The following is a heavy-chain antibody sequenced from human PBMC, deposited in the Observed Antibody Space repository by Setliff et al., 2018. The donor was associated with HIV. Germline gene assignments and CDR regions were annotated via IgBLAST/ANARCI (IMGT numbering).Heavy chain of an antibody. J-gene: IGHJ3*02. CDR1: GGTFSTYV. D-gene: IGHD5-18*01. CDR3: AVAYSYGSDDAFDI. CDR2: IIPILGIV. V-gene: IGHV1-69*10. Sequence: SVKVSCKASGGTFSTYVINWARQAPGQGLEWMGGIIPILGIVNYAQRFQGRVTITADESTSTGYMELSSLRSEDTAVYYCAVAYSYGSDDAFDIWGQGTMVTVSS.